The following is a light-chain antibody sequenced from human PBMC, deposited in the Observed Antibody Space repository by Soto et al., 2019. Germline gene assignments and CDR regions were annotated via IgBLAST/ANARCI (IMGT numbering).Light chain of an antibody. Sequence: QSALTQPASVSGSPGQSITISCTGTSXDVGGYNSVSWYQQHPGKAPKLAIYEVTNRPSGISNRFSGSKSGNTASLTISGLQAEDEADYYCSSYTSSSTRVFGTGTKVTVL. J-gene: IGLJ1*01. CDR3: SSYTSSSTRV. CDR2: EVT. V-gene: IGLV2-14*01. CDR1: SXDVGGYNS.